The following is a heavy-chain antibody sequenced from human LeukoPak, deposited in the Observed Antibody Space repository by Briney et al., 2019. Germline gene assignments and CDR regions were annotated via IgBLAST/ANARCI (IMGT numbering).Heavy chain of an antibody. V-gene: IGHV2-5*01. CDR3: AHSVYDYVWGSYRPFDY. Sequence: SGPTLVKPTQTLTLTCTFSGFSLTTSGVAVGWIRQPPGEALDWLALIYWNDANRYSPSLKSRLTITKDTSKNQVVLTMTNMDPVDTATYYCAHSVYDYVWGSYRPFDYWGQGTLVTVSS. CDR2: IYWNDAN. CDR1: GFSLTTSGVA. D-gene: IGHD3-16*02. J-gene: IGHJ4*02.